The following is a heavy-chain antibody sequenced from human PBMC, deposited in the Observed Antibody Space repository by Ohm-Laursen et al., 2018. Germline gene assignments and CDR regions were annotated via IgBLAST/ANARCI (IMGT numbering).Heavy chain of an antibody. V-gene: IGHV1-46*01. CDR2: INPSGGST. Sequence: ASVKVSCKASGYTFTSYGISWVRQAPGQGLEWMGIINPSGGSTSYAQKFQGRVTMTRDTSTSTVYMELSSLRSEDTAVYYCARADSSSWAPQHWGQGTLVTVSS. J-gene: IGHJ1*01. D-gene: IGHD6-13*01. CDR1: GYTFTSYG. CDR3: ARADSSSWAPQH.